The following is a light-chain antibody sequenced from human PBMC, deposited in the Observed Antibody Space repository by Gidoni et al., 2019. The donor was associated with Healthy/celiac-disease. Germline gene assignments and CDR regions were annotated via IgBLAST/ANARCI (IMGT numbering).Light chain of an antibody. V-gene: IGKV3-11*01. CDR3: QQRSNWRSIT. J-gene: IGKJ5*01. Sequence: EIVLTHSPATLALSPGERATLSCRDSQSVSSYLAWYQQKPGQAPRRLIYDASSGSGTDFTLTISSLEHEDVAVYYCQQRSNWRSITFGQXTRLEIK. CDR2: DAS. CDR1: QSVSSY.